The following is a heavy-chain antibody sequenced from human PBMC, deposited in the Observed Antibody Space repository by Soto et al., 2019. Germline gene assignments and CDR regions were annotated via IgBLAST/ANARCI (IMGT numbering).Heavy chain of an antibody. CDR3: ATSYGSGYRAFDS. D-gene: IGHD3-10*01. V-gene: IGHV1-69*02. CDR1: GDTFNFYS. Sequence: QVQLVQSGADVQRPGSSVRVSCKASGDTFNFYSINWVRQAPGLGLQWMGRINPILSMSNYAPRFQGRVTXTXDXXTSKAYMELSSLRSEDTAMYYCATSYGSGYRAFDSWGQGALVTVSS. J-gene: IGHJ4*02. CDR2: INPILSMS.